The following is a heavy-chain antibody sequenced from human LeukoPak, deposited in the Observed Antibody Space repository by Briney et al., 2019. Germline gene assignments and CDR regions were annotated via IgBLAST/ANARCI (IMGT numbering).Heavy chain of an antibody. CDR3: AKWGDYDVLSGYYDPDY. CDR1: GFTFSNYA. V-gene: IGHV3-23*01. J-gene: IGHJ4*02. CDR2: ITGSGGGT. Sequence: GGSLRLSCAASGFTFSNYAMSWVRQAPGKGLEWVSAITGSGGGTYYADSVKGRFTISRDNSKNTLYLQMNSLRAEDTAVYYCAKWGDYDVLSGYYDPDYWGQGTLVTVSS. D-gene: IGHD3-9*01.